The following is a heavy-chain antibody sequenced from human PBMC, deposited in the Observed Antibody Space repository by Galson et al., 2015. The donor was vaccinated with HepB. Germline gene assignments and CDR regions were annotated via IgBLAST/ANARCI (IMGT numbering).Heavy chain of an antibody. Sequence: SVKVSCKASGYTFNNYNITWVRQAPGQGLEWMGWISGNNGHTNFTQTYQGRLTMTTPTSTATAYLELRSLRSDDTALYYCARGVAGLNFDYWGQGTLVTVSS. CDR2: ISGNNGHT. D-gene: IGHD6-19*01. J-gene: IGHJ4*02. CDR3: ARGVAGLNFDY. CDR1: GYTFNNYN. V-gene: IGHV1-18*04.